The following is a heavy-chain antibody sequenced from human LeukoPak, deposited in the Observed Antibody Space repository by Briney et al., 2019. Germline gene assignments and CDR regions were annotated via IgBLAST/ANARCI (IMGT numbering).Heavy chain of an antibody. CDR3: TRDLERTIVVGTIYYYYMDV. Sequence: SETLSLTCSVSGGSMRSDSSFWSWIRQPAGKGLEWIGRIYATGNTNYNPSLERRVTISVDTSKNQFSLELTSVTAADTAVYYCTRDLERTIVVGTIYYYYMDVWGRGTTVTVSS. V-gene: IGHV4-61*02. J-gene: IGHJ6*03. CDR2: IYATGNT. CDR1: GGSMRSDSSF. D-gene: IGHD2-21*02.